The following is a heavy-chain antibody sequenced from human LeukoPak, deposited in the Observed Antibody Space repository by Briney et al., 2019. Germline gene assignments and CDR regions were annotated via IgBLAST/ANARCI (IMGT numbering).Heavy chain of an antibody. CDR1: GFIISSYS. D-gene: IGHD3-22*01. CDR2: ISSSSSTI. CDR3: ATYYYDSSGYKLLDY. J-gene: IGHJ4*02. Sequence: GGSLRLSCAASGFIISSYSMNWVRQAPGKGLEWVSYISSSSSTIYYADSVKGRFTISRDNAKNSLYLQMNSLRAEDTAEYYCATYYYDSSGYKLLDYWGQGTLVTVSS. V-gene: IGHV3-48*04.